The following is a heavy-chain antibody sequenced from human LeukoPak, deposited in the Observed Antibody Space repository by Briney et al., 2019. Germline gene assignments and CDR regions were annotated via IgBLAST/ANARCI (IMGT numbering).Heavy chain of an antibody. D-gene: IGHD6-13*01. Sequence: PGGSLRLSCAASGFTFSSYSMNWVRQAPGKGLEWVSSISSSSSYIYYADSVKGRFTISRDNAKNSLYLQMNSLRAEDTAVYYCAREGIAAAGTGGDYWGQRTLVTVSS. CDR2: ISSSSSYI. CDR1: GFTFSSYS. J-gene: IGHJ4*02. V-gene: IGHV3-21*01. CDR3: AREGIAAAGTGGDY.